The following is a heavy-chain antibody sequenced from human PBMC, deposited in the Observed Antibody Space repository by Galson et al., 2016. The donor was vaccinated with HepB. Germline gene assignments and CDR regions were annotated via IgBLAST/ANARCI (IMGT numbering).Heavy chain of an antibody. Sequence: SVKVSCKASGYTFTTYGISWVRQAPGQGLEWMGWISAYNGNTNYAQKLQGRVTMTTDTSTSTAYMELRSLRSDDTAVYYCARDPRKIRYQLLEIYYYYCAMDFWGQGTTVTVSS. CDR3: ARDPRKIRYQLLEIYYYYCAMDF. V-gene: IGHV1-18*01. CDR1: GYTFTTYG. D-gene: IGHD2-2*01. J-gene: IGHJ6*02. CDR2: ISAYNGNT.